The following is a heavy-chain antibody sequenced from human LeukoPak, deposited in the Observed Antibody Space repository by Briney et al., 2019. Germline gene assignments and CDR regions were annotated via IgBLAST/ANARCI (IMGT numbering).Heavy chain of an antibody. D-gene: IGHD2-21*02. J-gene: IGHJ4*02. Sequence: GGSLRLSCAASGFTFSSYGMHWVRQAPGKGLEWVAFIRYDGSNKYYADSVKGRFTISRDNSKNTLYLQMNSLRAEDTAVYYCAKMSRIVVVTGDYFDYWGQGTLVTVSS. CDR2: IRYDGSNK. CDR1: GFTFSSYG. CDR3: AKMSRIVVVTGDYFDY. V-gene: IGHV3-30*02.